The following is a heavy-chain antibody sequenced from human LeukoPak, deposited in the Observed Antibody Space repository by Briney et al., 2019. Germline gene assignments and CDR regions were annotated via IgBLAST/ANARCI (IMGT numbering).Heavy chain of an antibody. Sequence: GGSLRLSCAASGFPFSDDWMSWVRQAPGKGLEWVGRIKKKGDGGITDYAAPVKGRFTISRDDSKNMLYLEMNNLKIEDTAVYYCTTVTMVRDYDYWGQGTLVTVSS. CDR2: IKKKGDGGIT. CDR1: GFPFSDDW. V-gene: IGHV3-15*01. CDR3: TTVTMVRDYDY. D-gene: IGHD3-10*01. J-gene: IGHJ4*02.